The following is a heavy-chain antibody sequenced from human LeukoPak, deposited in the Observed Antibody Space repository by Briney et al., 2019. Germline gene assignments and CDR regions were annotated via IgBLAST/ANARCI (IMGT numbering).Heavy chain of an antibody. CDR2: IYYSGST. J-gene: IGHJ4*02. CDR3: ARSLKWPPYFDY. CDR1: GGSFSGYY. Sequence: SETLSLTWAVYGGSFSGYYWSWIRQPPGKGLEWIGSIYYSGSTYYNPSLKSRVTISVDTSKSQFSLKLSSVTAADTAVYYCARSLKWPPYFDYWGQGTLVTVSS. V-gene: IGHV4-34*01. D-gene: IGHD5-12*01.